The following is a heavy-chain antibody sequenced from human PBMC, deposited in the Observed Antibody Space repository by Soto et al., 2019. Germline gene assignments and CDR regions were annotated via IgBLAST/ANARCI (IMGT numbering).Heavy chain of an antibody. CDR3: ARDPNGDYLGAFDF. D-gene: IGHD4-17*01. V-gene: IGHV3-23*04. J-gene: IGHJ3*01. Sequence: EVQLVEPGGGLVQRGGSLRLSCAASGFTFSGFFMNWVRQAPGKGLDWVSCIAGNGSGTYYADSVKGRFIISRHNSKNTLYLQMNSLRAEDTVVYYCARDPNGDYLGAFDFWGQKTMVTVSS. CDR2: IAGNGSGT. CDR1: GFTFSGFF.